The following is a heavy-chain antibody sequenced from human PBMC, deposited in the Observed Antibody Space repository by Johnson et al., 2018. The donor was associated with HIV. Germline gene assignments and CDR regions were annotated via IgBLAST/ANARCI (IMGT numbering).Heavy chain of an antibody. D-gene: IGHD3-10*01. V-gene: IGHV3-53*01. CDR1: GFTVSTNY. Sequence: VQLVESGGGLIQPGGSLRLSCAASGFTVSTNYMSWVRQAPGKGLEWVSVIYSGGSTYYADSVKGRFTISRDNSKNTLYLQMNSLRAEDTAVYYCAREGALLLWLGASPFDIWGQGTMVTVSS. CDR3: AREGALLLWLGASPFDI. CDR2: IYSGGST. J-gene: IGHJ3*02.